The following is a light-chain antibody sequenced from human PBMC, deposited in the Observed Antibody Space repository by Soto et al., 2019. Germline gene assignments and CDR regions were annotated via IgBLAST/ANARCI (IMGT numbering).Light chain of an antibody. CDR2: EVS. V-gene: IGLV2-8*01. CDR1: SSDVGGYNY. Sequence: QSALTQPPSASGSPGQSVTISCTGTSSDVGGYNYVSWYQQHPGKAPKLMIYEVSKRPSGVPDRFSGSKSGNTASLTVSGLQAADEADYYCSSYAGSNNLVFGGGTKVPVL. J-gene: IGLJ2*01. CDR3: SSYAGSNNLV.